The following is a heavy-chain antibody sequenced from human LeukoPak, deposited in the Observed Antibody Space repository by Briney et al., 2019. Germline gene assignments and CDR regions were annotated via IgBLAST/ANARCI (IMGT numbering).Heavy chain of an antibody. J-gene: IGHJ4*02. Sequence: SETLSLTCTVSGGSISSGDYYWSWIRQPPGKGLEWIGYIYYSGSTYYNPSLKSRVTISVDTSKNQFSLKLSSVTAADTAVYYCARGRTTGNFDYWGQGTLVTVSS. D-gene: IGHD1-14*01. CDR2: IYYSGST. CDR3: ARGRTTGNFDY. CDR1: GGSISSGDYY. V-gene: IGHV4-30-4*01.